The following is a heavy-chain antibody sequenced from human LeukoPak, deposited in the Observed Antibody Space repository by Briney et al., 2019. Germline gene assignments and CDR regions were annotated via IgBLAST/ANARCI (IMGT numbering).Heavy chain of an antibody. CDR2: MNPNSGNT. D-gene: IGHD1-1*01. CDR1: GYTFTSYD. V-gene: IGHV1-8*03. J-gene: IGHJ4*02. CDR3: ARVPHDFAGTTRSSDY. Sequence: ASVKVSCKASGYTFTSYDINWVRQATGQGLEWMGWMNPNSGNTGYAQKFQGRVTITRNTSISTAYMELSSLRSEDTAVYYCARVPHDFAGTTRSSDYWGQGTLVTVSS.